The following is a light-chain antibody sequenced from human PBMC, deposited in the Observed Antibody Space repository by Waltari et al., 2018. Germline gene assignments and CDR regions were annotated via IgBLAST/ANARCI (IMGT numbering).Light chain of an antibody. CDR2: KAS. V-gene: IGKV1-5*03. Sequence: DIQMTQSPSTLSASVGDRVTITCRASQRISTWLAWYQQKPGKAPKLLIYKASTLETGVPSRFSGSGSGTEFTLTISSLQPDDFATYFCQQYNSYLLTFGGGTKVEIQ. CDR1: QRISTW. J-gene: IGKJ4*01. CDR3: QQYNSYLLT.